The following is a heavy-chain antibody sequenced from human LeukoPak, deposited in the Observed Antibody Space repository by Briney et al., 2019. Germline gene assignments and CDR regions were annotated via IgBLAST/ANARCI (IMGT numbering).Heavy chain of an antibody. CDR2: MNPNSGST. D-gene: IGHD3-22*01. J-gene: IGHJ4*02. CDR3: ARDPDAYYDSSGYSY. CDR1: GYTFTSYD. V-gene: IGHV1-8*01. Sequence: ASVKVSCKASGYTFTSYDINWVRQATGQGLEWMGWMNPNSGSTGYAQKFQGRVTMTRNTSISTAYMELSSLRSEDTAVYYCARDPDAYYDSSGYSYWGQGTLVTVSS.